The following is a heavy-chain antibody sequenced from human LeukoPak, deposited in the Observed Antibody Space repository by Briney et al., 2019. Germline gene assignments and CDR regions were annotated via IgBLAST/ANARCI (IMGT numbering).Heavy chain of an antibody. CDR1: AFTFSSYG. CDR2: ISYDGSNK. Sequence: PGRSLRLSCAASAFTFSSYGMHWVRQAPPKGLEWLAVISYDGSNKYYADSLKGRFTISRDNSKNTLFVQMNSLRAEDTAVYYCAKDNRYGYVSRGYYFEYWGQGTLVTVSS. V-gene: IGHV3-30*18. CDR3: AKDNRYGYVSRGYYFEY. J-gene: IGHJ4*02. D-gene: IGHD5-18*01.